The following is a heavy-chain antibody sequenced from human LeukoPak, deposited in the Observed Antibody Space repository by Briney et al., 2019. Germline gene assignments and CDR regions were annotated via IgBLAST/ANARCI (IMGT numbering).Heavy chain of an antibody. D-gene: IGHD3-10*01. Sequence: GGSLRPSVSASGITFSSYAMHWGRQAPGKGLEYVSAISSNGVITYYADSVKGRFPISTDNSKNTLYLQMRSLRAEDTAVYSCVKGPSMVRGVIYGSFDYWGEGTPVTVSS. CDR1: GITFSSYA. J-gene: IGHJ4*02. CDR2: ISSNGVIT. CDR3: VKGPSMVRGVIYGSFDY. V-gene: IGHV3-64D*06.